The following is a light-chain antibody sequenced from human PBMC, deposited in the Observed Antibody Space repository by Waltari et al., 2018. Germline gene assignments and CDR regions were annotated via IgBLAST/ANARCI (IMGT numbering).Light chain of an antibody. V-gene: IGLV2-14*03. J-gene: IGLJ2*01. CDR1: SSDVGSYNF. Sequence: QSVLTQPASVSGSPGQSITISCTGTSSDVGSYNFVSWYHQNPGNAPKLIIFNVSSRPSGVSNRFAGSKSCNTASLTISGLQAEDEADFYCSAFSSGSTPVVFGGGTMLTVL. CDR3: SAFSSGSTPVV. CDR2: NVS.